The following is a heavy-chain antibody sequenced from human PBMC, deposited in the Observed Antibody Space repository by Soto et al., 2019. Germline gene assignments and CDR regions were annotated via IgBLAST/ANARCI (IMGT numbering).Heavy chain of an antibody. V-gene: IGHV4-61*01. D-gene: IGHD2-2*01. CDR1: GGSVSSGSYY. CDR2: IYYSWST. Sequence: QVQLQESGPGLVKPSETLSLTCTVSGGSVSSGSYYWSWIRQPPGKGLEWIGYIYYSWSTNYNPPLKSRVTISVDTSKNQFTLKLSSVTAADTAVYYCARGRVPAAMVYFDYWGQGTLVTVSS. J-gene: IGHJ4*02. CDR3: ARGRVPAAMVYFDY.